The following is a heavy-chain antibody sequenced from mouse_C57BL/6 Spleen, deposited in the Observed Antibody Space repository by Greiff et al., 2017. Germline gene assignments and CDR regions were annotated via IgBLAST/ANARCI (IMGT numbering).Heavy chain of an antibody. V-gene: IGHV1-82*01. Sequence: QVQLKESGPELVKPGASVKISCKASGYAFSSSWMNWVKQRPGKGLEWIGRIYPGDGDTNYNGKFKGKATLTADKSSSTAYMQLSSLTSEDSAVYFCARGFITTVVASDWGQGTLVTVSA. CDR3: ARGFITTVVASD. CDR2: IYPGDGDT. D-gene: IGHD1-1*01. J-gene: IGHJ3*01. CDR1: GYAFSSSW.